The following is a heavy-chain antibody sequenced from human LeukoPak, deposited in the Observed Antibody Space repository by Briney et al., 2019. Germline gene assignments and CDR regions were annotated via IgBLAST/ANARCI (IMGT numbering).Heavy chain of an antibody. D-gene: IGHD2-2*01. V-gene: IGHV4-61*02. CDR3: ARGRIVVVPAAMRRSWFDP. CDR1: GGSISSGSYY. J-gene: IGHJ5*02. CDR2: IYTSGST. Sequence: PSQTLSLTCTVSGGSISSGSYYWSWIRQPAGKGLEWIGRIYTSGSTNYNPSLKSRVTISVDTSKNQFSLKLSSVTAADTAVYYCARGRIVVVPAAMRRSWFDPWGQGTLVTVSS.